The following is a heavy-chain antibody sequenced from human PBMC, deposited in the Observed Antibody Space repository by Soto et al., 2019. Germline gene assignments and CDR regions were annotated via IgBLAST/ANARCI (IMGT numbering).Heavy chain of an antibody. CDR3: ARGREIFGAVTTFEY. D-gene: IGHD3-3*01. Sequence: WTWIRQPPGKGLEWIGEINHTGSTKYNPSLKSRVTISLDTSKNQFSLSLRSVTAADTAVYYCARGREIFGAVTTFEYWGQGTQVAVSS. V-gene: IGHV4-34*01. J-gene: IGHJ4*02. CDR2: INHTGST.